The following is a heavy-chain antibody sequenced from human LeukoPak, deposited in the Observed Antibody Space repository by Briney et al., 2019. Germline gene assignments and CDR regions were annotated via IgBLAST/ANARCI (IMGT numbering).Heavy chain of an antibody. V-gene: IGHV4-39*01. CDR1: GGSLSSGIYS. J-gene: IGHJ4*02. CDR2: MYYSGST. CDR3: ARHLLAGGSIDY. D-gene: IGHD7-27*01. Sequence: SETLSLTCTVSGGSLSSGIYSWGWIRQPPGKGLEWIGSMYYSGSTYYNPSLKGRVTMSVDTFKNQFSLKLSSVTAADTAVYYCARHLLAGGSIDYWDQGTLVTVSS.